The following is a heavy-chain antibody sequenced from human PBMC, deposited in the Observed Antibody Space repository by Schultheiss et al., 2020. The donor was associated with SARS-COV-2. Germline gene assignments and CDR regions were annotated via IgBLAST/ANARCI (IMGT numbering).Heavy chain of an antibody. CDR3: ARLRVPPGVFYYYYYMDV. D-gene: IGHD1-1*01. CDR2: ISSSSSTI. Sequence: LSLTCTVSGGSISSGGYYWSWIRQHPGKGLEWVSYISSSSSTIYYADSVKGRFTISRDNAKNSLYLQMNSLRAEDTAVYYCARLRVPPGVFYYYYYMDVWGKGTTVTVSS. CDR1: GGSISSGGYY. J-gene: IGHJ6*03. V-gene: IGHV3-11*04.